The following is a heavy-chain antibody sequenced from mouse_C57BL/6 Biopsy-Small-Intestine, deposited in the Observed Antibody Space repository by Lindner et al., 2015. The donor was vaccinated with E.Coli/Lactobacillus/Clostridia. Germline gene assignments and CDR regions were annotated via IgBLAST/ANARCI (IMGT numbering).Heavy chain of an antibody. CDR3: ARLQGFYYAMDY. CDR1: GYTFTSYV. CDR2: INPYNDGT. J-gene: IGHJ4*01. V-gene: IGHV1-14*01. Sequence: VQLQESGPELVKPGASVKMSCKASGYTFTSYVMHWVKQKPGQGLEWIGYINPYNDGTTYNEKFKSKATLTSDKSSTTAYMELGSLTSEDSAVYYCARLQGFYYAMDYWGQGTSVTVSS. D-gene: IGHD2-12*01.